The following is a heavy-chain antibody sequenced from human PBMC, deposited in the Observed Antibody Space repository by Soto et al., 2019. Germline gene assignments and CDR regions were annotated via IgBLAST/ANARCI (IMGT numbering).Heavy chain of an antibody. D-gene: IGHD3-22*01. V-gene: IGHV3-74*01. CDR3: ARCWYYYESSSYFSGDAFDI. J-gene: IGHJ3*02. CDR2: ISSDGSST. Sequence: EVQLVESGGGLVQPGGSLRLSCEASGFTFSSYWMHWVRQGLGKELVWVSRISSDGSSTNYADSVKGRFTISRDNAKNTLYLQMNSLRAEDTAVYYCARCWYYYESSSYFSGDAFDIWGHGTMVTVSS. CDR1: GFTFSSYW.